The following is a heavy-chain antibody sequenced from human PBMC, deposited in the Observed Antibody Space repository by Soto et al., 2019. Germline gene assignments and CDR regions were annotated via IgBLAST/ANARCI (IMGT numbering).Heavy chain of an antibody. CDR3: AREFERCSSPRGPLEY. D-gene: IGHD6-13*01. V-gene: IGHV4-30-4*01. CDR1: GDSISSGDYY. CDR2: IYYSGNT. J-gene: IGHJ4*02. Sequence: SETLSLTCTVSGDSISSGDYYWSWIRQPPGKGLEWIGCIYYSGNTYYNPSLKRRFSTSVDTSKNQFSLQLSSVTVADTAVYYCAREFERCSSPRGPLEYRGLGTLVTVSS.